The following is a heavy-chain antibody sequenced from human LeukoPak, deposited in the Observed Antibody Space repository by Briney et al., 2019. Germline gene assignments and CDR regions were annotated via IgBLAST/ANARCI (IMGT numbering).Heavy chain of an antibody. CDR3: AGGFLEWFTYYYYGMDV. Sequence: PSETLSLTCTVSGGSISSYYWSWIRQPPGKGLEWIGYIYYSGSTNYNPSLKSRVTISVDTSKNQFSLKLSSVTAADTAVYYCAGGFLEWFTYYYYGMDVWGQGTTVTVSS. J-gene: IGHJ6*02. CDR1: GGSISSYY. D-gene: IGHD3-3*01. CDR2: IYYSGST. V-gene: IGHV4-59*01.